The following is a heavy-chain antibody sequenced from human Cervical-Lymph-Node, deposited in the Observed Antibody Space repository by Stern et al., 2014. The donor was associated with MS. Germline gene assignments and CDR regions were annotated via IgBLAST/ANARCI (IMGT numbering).Heavy chain of an antibody. Sequence: QLVQSGPEVKKPGTSVRVSCKSSGFTLTSSVVHWVRQARGQRLEWMGWIVVGSGNTNYAHKFQERVIITRDMSTGTAYMELSGLTSEDTAVYYCAAARNYDFWTGSPYGMDVWGRGTTVTVSS. CDR3: AAARNYDFWTGSPYGMDV. J-gene: IGHJ6*02. V-gene: IGHV1-58*01. CDR2: IVVGSGNT. D-gene: IGHD3-3*01. CDR1: GFTLTSSV.